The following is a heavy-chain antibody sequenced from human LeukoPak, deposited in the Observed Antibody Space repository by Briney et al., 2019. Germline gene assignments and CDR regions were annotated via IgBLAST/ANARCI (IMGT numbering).Heavy chain of an antibody. J-gene: IGHJ6*03. D-gene: IGHD3-22*01. CDR1: GGSISSGSYC. V-gene: IGHV4-61*02. CDR2: IYTSGST. CDR3: ARENYYDSSGYYYYYYYYMDV. Sequence: SQTLSLTCTVSGGSISSGSYCWSWIRQPAGKGLEWIGRIYTSGSTNYNPSLKSRVTISVDTSKNQFSLKLSSVTAADTAVYYCARENYYDSSGYYYYYYYYMDVWGKGTTVTVSS.